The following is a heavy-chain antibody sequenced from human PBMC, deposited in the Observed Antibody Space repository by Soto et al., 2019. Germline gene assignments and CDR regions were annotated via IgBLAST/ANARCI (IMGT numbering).Heavy chain of an antibody. CDR2: IYYSGST. D-gene: IGHD3-3*01. Sequence: QVQLQESGPGLVKPSETLSLTCTVSGGSISSYYWSWIRQPPGKGLEWIRYIYYSGSTNYNPSLKSRVTISVDTSKNQFSLKLSSVTAADTAVYYCARDVGSANFWSGKDYYYYGMDVWGQGTTVTVSS. J-gene: IGHJ6*02. V-gene: IGHV4-59*01. CDR1: GGSISSYY. CDR3: ARDVGSANFWSGKDYYYYGMDV.